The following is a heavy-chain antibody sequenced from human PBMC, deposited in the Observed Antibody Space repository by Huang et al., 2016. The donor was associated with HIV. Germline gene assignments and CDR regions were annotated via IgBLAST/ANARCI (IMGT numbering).Heavy chain of an antibody. CDR1: DGSISSHF. D-gene: IGHD3-22*01. CDR3: ARDGAYQYDSRAYYRDF. Sequence: QVQLQESGPGLVKPSETLSLTCTVSDGSISSHFWSWIRPPPGKGLEWIATINPSGRSNYNPARGSRGTLSKDASKEQLSVKLQSVTAADTAVYYCARDGAYQYDSRAYYRDFWGQGTLVTVSS. CDR2: INPSGRS. J-gene: IGHJ4*02. V-gene: IGHV4-59*11.